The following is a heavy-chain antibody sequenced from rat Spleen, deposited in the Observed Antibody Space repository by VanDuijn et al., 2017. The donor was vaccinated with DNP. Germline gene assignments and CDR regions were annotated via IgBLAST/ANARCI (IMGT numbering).Heavy chain of an antibody. Sequence: EVQLVESGGGLVQPGRSLKLSCAASGFTFSDYNMAWVRQAPKKGLEWVATISYDGGSTYYRDSVKGRFTISRDITKSTLYLQMDSLRSEDTATYYCARPPYYYDGSYYYWGQGVMVTVSS. CDR3: ARPPYYYDGSYYY. J-gene: IGHJ2*01. CDR1: GFTFSDYN. V-gene: IGHV5-7*01. CDR2: ISYDGGST. D-gene: IGHD1-12*02.